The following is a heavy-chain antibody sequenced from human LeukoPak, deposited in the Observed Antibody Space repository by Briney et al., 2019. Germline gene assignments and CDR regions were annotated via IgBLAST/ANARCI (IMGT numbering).Heavy chain of an antibody. CDR3: ASGDSSGYYSILYFQH. J-gene: IGHJ1*01. CDR2: IKQDESEK. CDR1: GFTFSVYG. Sequence: HPGRSLRLSCPASGFTFSVYGMHWVRQAPGKGLEWVANIKQDESEKYYVDSVKGRFTISRDNAKNSLYLQMSSLRAEDTAVYYCASGDSSGYYSILYFQHWGQGALVTVSS. D-gene: IGHD3-22*01. V-gene: IGHV3-7*01.